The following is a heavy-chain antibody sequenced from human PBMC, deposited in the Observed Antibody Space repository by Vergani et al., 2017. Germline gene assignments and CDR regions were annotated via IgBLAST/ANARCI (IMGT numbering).Heavy chain of an antibody. V-gene: IGHV4-31*03. D-gene: IGHD2-15*01. J-gene: IGHJ4*02. CDR1: GGSISSGGYY. CDR3: ARDTPPATYFDY. Sequence: QVQLQESGPGLVKPSQTLSLPCTVSGGSISSGGYYLRGGGGGRGRGLEWIGYIYYSGSTYYNPSLKSRVTISVVTSKNQFSLELSSVTAADTAVYYCARDTPPATYFDYWGQGTLVTVSS. CDR2: IYYSGST.